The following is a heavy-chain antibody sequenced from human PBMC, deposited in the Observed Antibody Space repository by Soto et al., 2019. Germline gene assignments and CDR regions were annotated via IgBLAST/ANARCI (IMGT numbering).Heavy chain of an antibody. CDR3: ARSVRGGSGSYSYYYYYYGMDV. D-gene: IGHD3-10*01. CDR2: ISAYNGNT. V-gene: IGHV1-18*01. CDR1: GYTFTSYG. Sequence: ASVKVSCKASGYTFTSYGISWVRQAPGQGLEWMGWISAYNGNTNYAQKPQGRVTMTTDTSTSTAYMELRSLRSDDTAVYYCARSVRGGSGSYSYYYYYYGMDVWGQGTTVTVSS. J-gene: IGHJ6*02.